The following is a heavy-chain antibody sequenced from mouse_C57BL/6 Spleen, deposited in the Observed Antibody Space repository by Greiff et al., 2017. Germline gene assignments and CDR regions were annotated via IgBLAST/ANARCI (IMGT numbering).Heavy chain of an antibody. CDR3: TKETVDY. J-gene: IGHJ2*01. V-gene: IGHV14-4*01. CDR1: GFNIKDDY. D-gene: IGHD4-1*01. CDR2: IDPENGDT. Sequence: VQLKESGAELVRPGASVKLSCTASGFNIKDDYMHWVKQRPEQGLEWIGWIDPENGDTEYASKFQGKATITADTSSNTAYLQLSSLTSEDTAVYYCTKETVDYWGQGTTLTVSS.